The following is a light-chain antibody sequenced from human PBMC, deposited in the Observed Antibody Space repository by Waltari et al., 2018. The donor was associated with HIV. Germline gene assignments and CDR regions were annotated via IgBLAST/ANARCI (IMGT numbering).Light chain of an antibody. J-gene: IGLJ3*02. CDR1: SSHIGADYD. Sequence: QPVLTQPPSVSVSPGQRVTLSCPGSSSHIGADYDVQLYQQFPGEAPKSLIYGTDNRPSGVPDRFSGSKAGTSASLAITGLQAADEADYYCQSYDTSLSGWVFGGGTRLTVL. CDR2: GTD. V-gene: IGLV1-40*01. CDR3: QSYDTSLSGWV.